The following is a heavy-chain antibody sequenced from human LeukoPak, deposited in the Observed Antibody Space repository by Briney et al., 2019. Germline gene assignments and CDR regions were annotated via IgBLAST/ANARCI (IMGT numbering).Heavy chain of an antibody. Sequence: ASVKVSCKASGYTFTSYGISWVRQAPGQGLEWMGWISAYNGNTNCAQKLQGRVTMTTDTSTSTAYMELRSLRSDDTAVYYCARDSGRYDFWSGYRPLYYFDYWGQGTLVTVSS. J-gene: IGHJ4*02. CDR1: GYTFTSYG. CDR2: ISAYNGNT. CDR3: ARDSGRYDFWSGYRPLYYFDY. V-gene: IGHV1-18*01. D-gene: IGHD3-3*01.